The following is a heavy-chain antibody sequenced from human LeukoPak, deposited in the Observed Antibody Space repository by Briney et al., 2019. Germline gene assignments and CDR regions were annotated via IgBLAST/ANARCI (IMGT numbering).Heavy chain of an antibody. CDR3: ARELGDYYYYGMDV. J-gene: IGHJ6*02. Sequence: GGSLRLSGAASGFTFNSYAMHWVRQAPGKGLEWVAVISYDGSNKYYGDSVKGRFTISRDKSKNTMYVQMNSLRAEDTAVYYCARELGDYYYYGMDVWGQGTTVTVS. V-gene: IGHV3-30*04. CDR1: GFTFNSYA. D-gene: IGHD1-26*01. CDR2: ISYDGSNK.